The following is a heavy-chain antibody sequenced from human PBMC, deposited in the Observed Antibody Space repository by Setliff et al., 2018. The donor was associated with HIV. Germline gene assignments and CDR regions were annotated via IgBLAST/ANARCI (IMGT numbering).Heavy chain of an antibody. D-gene: IGHD6-19*01. Sequence: ASVKVSCKASGYTFTSYAVSWVRQAPGQGLEWMGGIIPAFGTANYAQKFQGRVTMTRNTSIRTVYMELSSLRSEDTAVYYWARGAWYTSGRHSSRYMDVWGKGSTVTVSS. CDR3: ARGAWYTSGRHSSRYMDV. CDR1: GYTFTSYA. CDR2: IIPAFGTA. V-gene: IGHV1-8*02. J-gene: IGHJ6*03.